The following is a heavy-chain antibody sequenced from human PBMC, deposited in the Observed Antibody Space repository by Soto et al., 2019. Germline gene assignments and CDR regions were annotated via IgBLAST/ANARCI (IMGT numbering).Heavy chain of an antibody. D-gene: IGHD3-9*01. Sequence: QITLKESDPTLVKPTQTLTLTCTFSGFSLSTSGVGVGWIRQPPGKALEWLALIYWDDDKRYSPSLKSRLTITKDTSKNQVVLTMTNMDPVDTATYYCAHANYDIFTGYYAAPDYWGQGTLVTVSS. CDR2: IYWDDDK. CDR3: AHANYDIFTGYYAAPDY. CDR1: GFSLSTSGVG. J-gene: IGHJ4*02. V-gene: IGHV2-5*02.